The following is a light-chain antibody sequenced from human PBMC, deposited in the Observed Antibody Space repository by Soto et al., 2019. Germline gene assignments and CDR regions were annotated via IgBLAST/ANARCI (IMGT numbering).Light chain of an antibody. CDR1: QSVSSN. CDR3: QQYGVTPPNT. J-gene: IGKJ4*01. CDR2: GAS. Sequence: EIVMTQSPATLSVSPGERATLSCRASQSVSSNLAWYQQKPGQAPRLLIYGASTRATGIPARFSGSGSGTEFTLTISGLEPEDFALYYCQQYGVTPPNTFGGGTKVEV. V-gene: IGKV3-15*01.